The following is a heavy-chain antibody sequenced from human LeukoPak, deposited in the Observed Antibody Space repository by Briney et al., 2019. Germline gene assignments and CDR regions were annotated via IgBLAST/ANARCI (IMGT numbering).Heavy chain of an antibody. D-gene: IGHD1-26*01. Sequence: SQTLSLTCAVSGGSISSCGYPWSRIRQPPGEGLEWYGYSCHSWSTYYNASLKSRVTISVDRSKNQSSLKLSSVTAADATVFDGVRLKNDPMGLMDVWGQGTTVTVSS. CDR1: GGSISSCGYP. CDR2: SCHSWST. J-gene: IGHJ6*02. V-gene: IGHV4-30-2*01. CDR3: VRLKNDPMGLMDV.